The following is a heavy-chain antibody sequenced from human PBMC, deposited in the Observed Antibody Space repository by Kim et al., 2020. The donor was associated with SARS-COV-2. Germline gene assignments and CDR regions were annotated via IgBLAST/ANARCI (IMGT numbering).Heavy chain of an antibody. V-gene: IGHV4-39*01. CDR2: IYYSGST. Sequence: SETLSLTCTVSGGSISSSSYYWGWIRQPPGKGLEWIGSIYYSGSTYYNPSLKSRVTISVDTSKNQFSLKLSSVTAADTAVYYCASYDSTNQFDYWGQGTLVTVAS. D-gene: IGHD3-22*01. CDR1: GGSISSSSYY. J-gene: IGHJ4*02. CDR3: ASYDSTNQFDY.